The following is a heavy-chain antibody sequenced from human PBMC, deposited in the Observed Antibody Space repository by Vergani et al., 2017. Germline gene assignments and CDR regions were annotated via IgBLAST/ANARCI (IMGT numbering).Heavy chain of an antibody. Sequence: EVQLVESGGGLVQPGGSLRLSCAASGFMFSNYWMNWVRQAPGKGLEWVANIKQDGSEKYYADSVKGRFTISRDNSKITLYLQMNSLRAEDTAVYYCARGASGDYVSSFDYWGQGTLVTVSS. J-gene: IGHJ4*02. D-gene: IGHD4-17*01. CDR1: GFMFSNYW. CDR3: ARGASGDYVSSFDY. V-gene: IGHV3-7*01. CDR2: IKQDGSEK.